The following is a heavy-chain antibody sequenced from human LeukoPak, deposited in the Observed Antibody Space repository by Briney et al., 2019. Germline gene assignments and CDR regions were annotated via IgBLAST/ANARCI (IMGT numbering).Heavy chain of an antibody. CDR1: GLTFSTSG. CDR2: IGPTGFDR. CDR3: ATGTNGRHYDY. Sequence: MPGGSLRLSCTTSGLTFSTSGFNWVRQAPGKGLEWVASIGPTGFDRYHADSIKGRFTISRDNANNFLYLQMDSLRAEDTAVYYCATGTNGRHYDYWGPGTLLTVSS. V-gene: IGHV3-21*06. D-gene: IGHD1-14*01. J-gene: IGHJ4*02.